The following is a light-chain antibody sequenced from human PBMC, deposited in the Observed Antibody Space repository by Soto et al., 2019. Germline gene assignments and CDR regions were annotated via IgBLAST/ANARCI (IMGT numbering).Light chain of an antibody. Sequence: EIVLTQSPGTLSLSPGERATLSCRSSHSVSSNYLAWYQQKPGQAPRLLIYDVSSRATGIRDRFSGSGSGTDFTLTISRLEPVDFAVYYCQQYGISPTFGQGTKVEIK. J-gene: IGKJ1*01. V-gene: IGKV3-20*01. CDR2: DVS. CDR1: HSVSSNY. CDR3: QQYGISPT.